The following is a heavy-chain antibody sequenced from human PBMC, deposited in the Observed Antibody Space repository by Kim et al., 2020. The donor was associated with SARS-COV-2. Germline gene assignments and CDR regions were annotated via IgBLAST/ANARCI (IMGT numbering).Heavy chain of an antibody. J-gene: IGHJ4*02. Sequence: YAAPVNGRFTISRDDSKNTLYLQMNSLKTEDAAVYYWTTGVGRYLPSFDSWGQGTLVTVSS. D-gene: IGHD1-26*01. V-gene: IGHV3-15*01. CDR3: TTGVGRYLPSFDS.